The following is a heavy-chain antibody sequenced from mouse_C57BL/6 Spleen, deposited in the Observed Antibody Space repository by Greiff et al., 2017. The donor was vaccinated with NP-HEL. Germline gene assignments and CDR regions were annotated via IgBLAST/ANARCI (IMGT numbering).Heavy chain of an antibody. Sequence: EVKLMEPGAELVKPGASVKLSCTASGFNIQDSYMHGVKQGTEQGLEWIGRFDPEDGEPKYAPKFQGKAPLTADTSSNTAYLQRSSLTSEDTAVYYCARDDYDEGFAYWGQGTLVTVSA. D-gene: IGHD2-4*01. CDR2: FDPEDGEP. CDR1: GFNIQDSY. V-gene: IGHV14-2*01. J-gene: IGHJ3*01. CDR3: ARDDYDEGFAY.